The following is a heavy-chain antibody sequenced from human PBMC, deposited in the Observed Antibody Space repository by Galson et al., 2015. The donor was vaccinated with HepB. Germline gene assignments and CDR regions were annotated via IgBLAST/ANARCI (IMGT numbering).Heavy chain of an antibody. Sequence: ETLSLTCTVSGGSISSSSYYWGWIRQPPGKGLEWIGSIYYSGSTYYNPSLKSRVTISVDTSKNQFSLKLSSVTAADTAVYYCARAVVVVPAAISSWFDPWGQGTLVTVSS. V-gene: IGHV4-39*01. J-gene: IGHJ5*02. CDR2: IYYSGST. CDR1: GGSISSSSYY. D-gene: IGHD2-2*01. CDR3: ARAVVVVPAAISSWFDP.